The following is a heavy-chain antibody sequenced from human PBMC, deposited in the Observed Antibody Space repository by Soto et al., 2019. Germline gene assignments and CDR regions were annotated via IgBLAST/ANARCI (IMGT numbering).Heavy chain of an antibody. D-gene: IGHD1-26*01. V-gene: IGHV3-23*01. CDR2: VRSDGDTT. CDR1: GFTFSSFG. Sequence: EVQVLEFGGGLVQPGGSLRLSCAASGFTFSSFGMNWVRQAPGKGLEWVSGVRSDGDTTYNAESVKGRFTVSRDTSKNTVYLQMNSLRAEDTAVYYCAKGKGVGATPDGANCWGQGTPVTVSS. CDR3: AKGKGVGATPDGANC. J-gene: IGHJ4*02.